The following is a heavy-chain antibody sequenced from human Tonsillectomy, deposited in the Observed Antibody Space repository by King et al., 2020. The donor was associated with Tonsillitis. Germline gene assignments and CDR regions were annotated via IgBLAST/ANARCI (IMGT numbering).Heavy chain of an antibody. CDR3: AKDGYCSGGSCYSAIRFFDY. Sequence: VQLVESGGGLVQPGGSLRLSCAASGFTFSSYAMSWVRQAPGKGLEWVSVIYSGGISTYYADSVKGRFTISRDNSKNTLYLQMNRLRAEDTAVYYCAKDGYCSGGSCYSAIRFFDYWGQGTLVTVSS. J-gene: IGHJ4*02. V-gene: IGHV3-23*03. CDR2: IYSGGIST. D-gene: IGHD2-15*01. CDR1: GFTFSSYA.